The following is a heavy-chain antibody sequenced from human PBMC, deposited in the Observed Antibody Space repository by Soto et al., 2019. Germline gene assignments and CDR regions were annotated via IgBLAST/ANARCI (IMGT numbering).Heavy chain of an antibody. D-gene: IGHD6-25*01. CDR1: GGTFSSYA. V-gene: IGHV1-69*13. Sequence: ASVKVSCKASGGTFSSYAISRVRQAPGQGLEWMGGIIPIFGTANYAQKFQGRVTITADESTSTAYMELSSLRSEDTAVYYCARDQRHYYYYGMDVWGQGTTVTVSS. J-gene: IGHJ6*02. CDR2: IIPIFGTA. CDR3: ARDQRHYYYYGMDV.